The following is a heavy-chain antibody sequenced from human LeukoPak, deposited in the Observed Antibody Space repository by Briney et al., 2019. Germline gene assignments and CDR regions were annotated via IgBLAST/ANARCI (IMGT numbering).Heavy chain of an antibody. Sequence: PSETLSLTCAVYGGSFSGYYWSWIRQPPRKGLEWIGEINHSGSTNYNPSLKSRVTISVDTSKNQFSLKLSSVTAADTAVYYCARGKGYYGGNSVPMDVWGKGTTVTASS. CDR3: ARGKGYYGGNSVPMDV. CDR1: GGSFSGYY. J-gene: IGHJ6*03. CDR2: INHSGST. D-gene: IGHD4-23*01. V-gene: IGHV4-34*01.